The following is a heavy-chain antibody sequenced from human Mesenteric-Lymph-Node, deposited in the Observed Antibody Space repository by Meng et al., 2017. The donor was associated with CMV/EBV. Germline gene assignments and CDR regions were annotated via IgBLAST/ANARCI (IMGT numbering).Heavy chain of an antibody. V-gene: IGHV6-1*01. CDR1: GDSVSSNSAT. D-gene: IGHD3-10*01. CDR3: VRAGAGKFDP. Sequence: SQTLSLTCAISGDSVSSNSATWIWIRQSPSRGLEWLGRTYYRSKWYNDYAVSVKSRITINPDTSKNQLSLQLNSVTPEDTAVYYCVRAGAGKFDPWGQGILVTVSS. CDR2: TYYRSKWYN. J-gene: IGHJ5*02.